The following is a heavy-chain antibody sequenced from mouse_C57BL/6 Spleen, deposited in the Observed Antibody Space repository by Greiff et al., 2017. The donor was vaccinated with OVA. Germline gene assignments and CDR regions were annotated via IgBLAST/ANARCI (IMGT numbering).Heavy chain of an antibody. D-gene: IGHD2-14*01. J-gene: IGHJ3*01. CDR3: ARGGTPWFAY. V-gene: IGHV1-85*01. CDR1: GYTFTSYD. Sequence: QVQLQQSGPELVKPGASVKLSCKASGYTFTSYDINWVKQRPGQGLEWIGWLYPRDGSTKYNEKFKGKATLTVDTSSSTAYIELHSLTSEDSAVYFCARGGTPWFAYWGQGTLVTVSA. CDR2: LYPRDGST.